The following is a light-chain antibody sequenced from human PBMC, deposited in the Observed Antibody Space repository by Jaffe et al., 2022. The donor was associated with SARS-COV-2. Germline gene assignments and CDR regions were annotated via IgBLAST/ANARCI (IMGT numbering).Light chain of an antibody. V-gene: IGLV4-69*02. J-gene: IGLJ2*01. Sequence: QLVLTQSPSASASLGASVKLTCTLSSGHTTYAIAWHQQQPEKGPRYLMRLYSDGSHNRGDGIPDRFSGSSSGAERYLTISSLQSEDEADYYCQTWGTGIVFGGGTTLTVV. CDR2: LYSDGSH. CDR1: SGHTTYA. CDR3: QTWGTGIV.